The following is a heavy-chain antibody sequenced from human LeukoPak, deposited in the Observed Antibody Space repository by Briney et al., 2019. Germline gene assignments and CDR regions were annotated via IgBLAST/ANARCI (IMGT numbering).Heavy chain of an antibody. J-gene: IGHJ4*02. CDR3: ARDFRNAGDY. D-gene: IGHD1-14*01. CDR2: INQDGSEK. CDR1: GFTFSSYW. Sequence: GGSLTLSCAASGFTFSSYWINWVRQAPGKGLERVANINQDGSEKNYMHSVKGRFTISRDNANNSLYLQMNSLRVEDTAVYYCARDFRNAGDYWGQGTLVTVSS. V-gene: IGHV3-7*01.